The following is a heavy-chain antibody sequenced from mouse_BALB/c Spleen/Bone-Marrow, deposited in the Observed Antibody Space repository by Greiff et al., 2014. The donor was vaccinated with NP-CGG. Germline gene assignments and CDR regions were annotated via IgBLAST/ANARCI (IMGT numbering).Heavy chain of an antibody. CDR2: IYPGNVNT. Sequence: QVQLQQSGPELVKPGASVKISCKASGYTFTRYYIHWVKQRPGQGLEWIGWIYPGNVNTKYNEKFKDKATLTADKSSSTAYMQLSRLTSEDSAVYFCARALTGTWFAYWGQGTLVTVSA. J-gene: IGHJ3*01. V-gene: IGHV1S56*01. CDR3: ARALTGTWFAY. CDR1: GYTFTRYY. D-gene: IGHD4-1*01.